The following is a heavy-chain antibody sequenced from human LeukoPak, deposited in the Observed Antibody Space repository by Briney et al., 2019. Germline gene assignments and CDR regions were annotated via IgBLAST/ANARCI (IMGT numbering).Heavy chain of an antibody. CDR2: ISSSGSTI. Sequence: PGGSLRLSCAASGFTFSSYGMNWVRQAPGKGLEWVSYISSSGSTIYYADSVKGRFTISRDNAKNSLYLQMNSLRAEDTAVYYCARYDFWSGYSYYFDYWGQGTLVTVSS. D-gene: IGHD3-3*01. CDR3: ARYDFWSGYSYYFDY. J-gene: IGHJ4*02. CDR1: GFTFSSYG. V-gene: IGHV3-48*03.